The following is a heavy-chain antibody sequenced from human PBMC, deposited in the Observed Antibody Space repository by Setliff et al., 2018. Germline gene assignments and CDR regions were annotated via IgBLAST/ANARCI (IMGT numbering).Heavy chain of an antibody. CDR1: GYTFTSYG. CDR3: ATEKFPGDWGDY. J-gene: IGHJ4*02. V-gene: IGHV1-18*01. Sequence: GASVQVSCQASGYTFTSYGFSWVRQAPGQGLEWMGWISVYNGKTKYAQKFQGRVTMTTDTSTRTAYMEVTSLRSDDTAVYYCATEKFPGDWGDYWGQGTLVTVSS. D-gene: IGHD2-21*01. CDR2: ISVYNGKT.